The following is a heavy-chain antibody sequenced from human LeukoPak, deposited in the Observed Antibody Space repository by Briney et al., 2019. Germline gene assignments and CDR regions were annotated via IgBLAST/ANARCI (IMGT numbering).Heavy chain of an antibody. V-gene: IGHV1-18*01. D-gene: IGHD2-2*01. J-gene: IGHJ6*03. CDR2: ISTYNGNT. CDR3: ARETKVVPAARYYYYYMDV. CDR1: GYTFTSYG. Sequence: ASVKVSCKSSGYTFTSYGISWVRQAPGQGLEWMGWISTYNGNTNYAQKLQDRVTMTTDTSTSTAYMELRSLRSDDTAVYYCARETKVVPAARYYYYYMDVWGKGTTVTVSS.